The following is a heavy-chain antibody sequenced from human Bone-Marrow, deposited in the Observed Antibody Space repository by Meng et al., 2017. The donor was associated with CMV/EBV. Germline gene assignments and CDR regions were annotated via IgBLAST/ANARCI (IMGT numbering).Heavy chain of an antibody. D-gene: IGHD2-2*02. J-gene: IGHJ3*01. CDR2: IRFDGNK. CDR3: AKDGGLPADIVFAFDR. CDR1: GFGAYG. Sequence: GGSLRLSCAASGFGAYGMHWVRQAPGKGLEWVAFIRFDGNKFYLASVKGRFTISRDSSKNTVFLQMDSLRAEDTALYYCAKDGGLPADIVFAFDRWGQGTMVTVSS. V-gene: IGHV3-30*02.